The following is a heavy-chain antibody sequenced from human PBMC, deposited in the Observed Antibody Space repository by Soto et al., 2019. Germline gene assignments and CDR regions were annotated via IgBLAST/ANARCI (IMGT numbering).Heavy chain of an antibody. J-gene: IGHJ4*02. Sequence: GGSLRLSCSASGFTFSSYAMHWVRQAPGKGLEYVSAISSNWGSTYYADSVKGRFTISRDNSKNTLYLQMSSLRAEDTAVYYCVKEGGYYYDSSGYRDYWGQGTLVTVSS. CDR2: ISSNWGST. D-gene: IGHD3-22*01. V-gene: IGHV3-64D*06. CDR3: VKEGGYYYDSSGYRDY. CDR1: GFTFSSYA.